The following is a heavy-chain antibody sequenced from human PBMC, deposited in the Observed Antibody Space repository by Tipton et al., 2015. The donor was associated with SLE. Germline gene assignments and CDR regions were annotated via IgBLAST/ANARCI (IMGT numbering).Heavy chain of an antibody. CDR2: IYHSGST. V-gene: IGHV4-38-2*01. CDR3: ARRGRGSPDY. Sequence: TLSLTCAVSGYSISSGYYWGWIRQPPGKGLEWIGSIYHSGSTYYNPSLKSRVTISVDTSKNQFSLKLSSVTAADTAVYYCARRGRGSPDYWGQGTLVTVSS. D-gene: IGHD3-10*01. J-gene: IGHJ4*02. CDR1: GYSISSGYY.